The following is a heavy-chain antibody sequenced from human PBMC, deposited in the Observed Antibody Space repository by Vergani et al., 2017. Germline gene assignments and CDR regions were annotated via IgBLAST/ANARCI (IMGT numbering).Heavy chain of an antibody. CDR1: GGSISSSNW. CDR2: IYHSGST. D-gene: IGHD6-13*01. CDR3: ARGRVSSSWEFDY. Sequence: QVQLQESGPGLVKPSGTLSLTCAVPGGSISSSNWWSWVPQPPGKGLEWIGEIYHSGSTNYNPSLQSRVTISVDKSKNQFSLKLSSVTAADTAVYYCARGRVSSSWEFDYWGQGTLVTVSS. V-gene: IGHV4-4*02. J-gene: IGHJ4*02.